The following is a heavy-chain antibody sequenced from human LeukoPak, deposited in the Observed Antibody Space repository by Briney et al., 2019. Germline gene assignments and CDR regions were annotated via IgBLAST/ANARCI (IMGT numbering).Heavy chain of an antibody. V-gene: IGHV3-7*01. J-gene: IGHJ4*02. CDR1: GFTFSNYW. D-gene: IGHD3-22*01. CDR2: IRQDGSEK. CDR3: ARLADYDSSGYFDY. Sequence: PGGSLRLSCAASGFTFSNYWMIWVRQAPGKGLEWVANIRQDGSEKYYVASVRGRFTISRDNAKNSLYLQMSSLRGEDTAVYYCARLADYDSSGYFDYWGQGTLVTVSS.